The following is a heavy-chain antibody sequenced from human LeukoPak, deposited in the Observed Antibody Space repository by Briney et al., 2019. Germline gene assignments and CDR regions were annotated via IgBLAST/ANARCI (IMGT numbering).Heavy chain of an antibody. D-gene: IGHD1-1*01. J-gene: IGHJ4*01. V-gene: IGHV3-74*01. CDR3: ARDGFTGPTTAYLVH. Sequence: RGSLRLSCAASGFTFSRYAMHWVRQTPGMGLVWVSRLAADGSGTNYADSVKGRFTISRDNAKNTVYLQMSSLRAEDTAVYYCARDGFTGPTTAYLVHWGQGTLVTVSS. CDR2: LAADGSGT. CDR1: GFTFSRYA.